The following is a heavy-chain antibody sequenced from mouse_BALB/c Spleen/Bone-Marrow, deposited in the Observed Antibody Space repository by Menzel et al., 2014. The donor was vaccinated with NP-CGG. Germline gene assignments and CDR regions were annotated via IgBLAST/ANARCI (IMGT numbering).Heavy chain of an antibody. J-gene: IGHJ4*01. V-gene: IGHV1S41*01. Sequence: DLVKPGASVKLSCKASGYTFTSYWINWIKQGPGQGLEWIGRIAPGSGSTYYDEMFKGKATLTVDTSSSPAYSQLSSLSSEDPAVNFCARSYYCRDMDYWGQGTSVTVSS. CDR2: IAPGSGST. CDR1: GYTFTSYW. CDR3: ARSYYCRDMDY. D-gene: IGHD1-1*01.